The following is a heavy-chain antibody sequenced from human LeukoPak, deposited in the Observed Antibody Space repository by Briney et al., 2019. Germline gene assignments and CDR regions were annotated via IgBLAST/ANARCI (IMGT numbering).Heavy chain of an antibody. CDR1: GYTFTGYY. CDR3: ARDLFGITMVRGVMVTGWFDP. Sequence: VSVKVSCKASGYTFTGYYMHWVRQAPGQGLEWMGWINPNSGGTNYAQKFQGRVTMTRDTSISTAYMELSRLRSDDTAVYYCARDLFGITMVRGVMVTGWFDPWGQGTLVTVSS. J-gene: IGHJ5*02. V-gene: IGHV1-2*02. D-gene: IGHD3-10*01. CDR2: INPNSGGT.